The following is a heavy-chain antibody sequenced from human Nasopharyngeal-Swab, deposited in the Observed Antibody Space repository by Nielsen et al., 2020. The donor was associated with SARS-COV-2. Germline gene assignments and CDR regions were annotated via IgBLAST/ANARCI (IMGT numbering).Heavy chain of an antibody. CDR2: ISAYNGNT. D-gene: IGHD4-23*01. V-gene: IGHV1-18*01. Sequence: NVSCKASGYTFTSYGISWVRRAPGQGLEWMGWISAYNGNTNYAQKLQGRVTMTTDTSTSTAYMELRSLRSDDTAVYYCARVDYGGNFGQNGFGVDDYWGQGTLVTVSS. J-gene: IGHJ4*02. CDR1: GYTFTSYG. CDR3: ARVDYGGNFGQNGFGVDDY.